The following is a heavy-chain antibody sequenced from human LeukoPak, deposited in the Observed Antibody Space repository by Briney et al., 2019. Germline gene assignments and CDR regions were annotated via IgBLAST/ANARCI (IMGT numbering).Heavy chain of an antibody. CDR2: ISSSYI. D-gene: IGHD6-19*01. V-gene: IGHV3-21*01. CDR1: GFTFSSYS. J-gene: IGHJ4*02. CDR3: ARDYTRAVAVGY. Sequence: AGGSLRLSCAASGFTFSSYSMNWVRQAPGKGLEWVSSISSSYIYYADSVKGRFTISRDNAKNSLYLQMNSLRAEDTAVYYCARDYTRAVAVGYWGQGTLVTVSS.